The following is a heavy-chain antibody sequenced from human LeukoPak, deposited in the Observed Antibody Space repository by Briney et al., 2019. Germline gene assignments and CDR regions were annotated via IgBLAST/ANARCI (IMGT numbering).Heavy chain of an antibody. V-gene: IGHV3-30-3*01. CDR3: AKDRDYGAAGYYFDN. D-gene: IGHD4/OR15-4a*01. CDR2: ISYDGSNK. Sequence: PGRSLRLSCAASGFTFSSYAMHWVRQAPGKGLEWVAVISYDGSNKYYADSVKGRFTISRDSSKNTLYLQMNSLRAEDTAVYYCAKDRDYGAAGYYFDNWGQGTLVTVSS. J-gene: IGHJ4*02. CDR1: GFTFSSYA.